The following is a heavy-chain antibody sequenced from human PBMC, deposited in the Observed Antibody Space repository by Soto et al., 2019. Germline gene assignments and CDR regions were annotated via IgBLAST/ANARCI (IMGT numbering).Heavy chain of an antibody. CDR3: AKGRAVAAFFSAFDV. CDR2: ISGSGGST. V-gene: IGHV3-23*01. CDR1: GFTFSTYA. Sequence: PGGSLRLSCAASGFTFSTYAMNWVRQAPGKGLEWVSVISGSGGSTYYADSVKGRFTISRDNSKSTLYLQMNSLRAGDTAVYYCAKGRAVAAFFSAFDVWGQGTMVTVSS. J-gene: IGHJ3*01. D-gene: IGHD6-19*01.